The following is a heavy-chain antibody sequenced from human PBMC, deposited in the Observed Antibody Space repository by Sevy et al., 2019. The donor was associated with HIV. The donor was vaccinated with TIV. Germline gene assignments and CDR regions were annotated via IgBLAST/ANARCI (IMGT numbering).Heavy chain of an antibody. CDR1: GFSLSTSGVG. J-gene: IGHJ4*02. Sequence: SGPTLVKPTQTLTLTCTFSGFSLSTSGVGVGWIRQPPGKALEWLALIYWDDDKRYSPSLKSRLTITKDTSKNQVVLTMTNMDPVDTATYYCALSQYYYDSSANSNGYFDYWGQGTLVTVSS. CDR3: ALSQYYYDSSANSNGYFDY. D-gene: IGHD3-22*01. V-gene: IGHV2-5*02. CDR2: IYWDDDK.